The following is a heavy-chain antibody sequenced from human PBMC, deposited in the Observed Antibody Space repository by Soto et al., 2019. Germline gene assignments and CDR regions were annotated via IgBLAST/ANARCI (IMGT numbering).Heavy chain of an antibody. CDR2: INPSGGST. D-gene: IGHD1-1*01. J-gene: IGHJ5*02. Sequence: ASVKVSCKASGYTFTSYYMHWVRQAPGQGLEWMGIINPSGGSTSYAQKFQGRVTMTRDTSTSTVYMELSSLRSEDTAVYYCARGPWTEQTPWNWFDPWGQGTLVTVSS. CDR1: GYTFTSYY. V-gene: IGHV1-46*01. CDR3: ARGPWTEQTPWNWFDP.